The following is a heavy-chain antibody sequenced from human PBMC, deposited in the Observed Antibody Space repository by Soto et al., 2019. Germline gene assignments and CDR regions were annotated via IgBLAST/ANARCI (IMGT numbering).Heavy chain of an antibody. CDR2: IYYSGST. D-gene: IGHD3-3*01. V-gene: IGHV4-59*12. J-gene: IGHJ6*03. CDR3: ARGSYYDFWSGYKGNYYYYMDV. Sequence: SESLSLTCTVSGGSICSYYWSWIRQPPGQGLEWNGYIYYSGSTNYNPSLKSRVTISVDTSKNQFSLKLSSVTAADTVVYYCARGSYYDFWSGYKGNYYYYMDVWGKGTTVTVSS. CDR1: GGSICSYY.